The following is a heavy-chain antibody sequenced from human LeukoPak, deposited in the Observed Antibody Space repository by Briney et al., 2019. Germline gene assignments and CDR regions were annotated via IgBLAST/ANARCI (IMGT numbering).Heavy chain of an antibody. J-gene: IGHJ4*02. Sequence: ASVKVSCKVSGYTLTELSMHWVRQAPGKGLEWMGGFDPEDGETIYAQKFQGRVTVTEDTSTDTAYMELSSLRSEDTAVYYCATDFGTIFGVVTASGYWGQGTLVTVSS. CDR2: FDPEDGET. CDR1: GYTLTELS. D-gene: IGHD3-3*01. V-gene: IGHV1-24*01. CDR3: ATDFGTIFGVVTASGY.